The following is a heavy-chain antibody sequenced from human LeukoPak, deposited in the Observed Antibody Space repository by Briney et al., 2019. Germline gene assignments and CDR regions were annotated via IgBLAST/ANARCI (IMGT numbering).Heavy chain of an antibody. D-gene: IGHD6-19*01. J-gene: IGHJ4*02. CDR3: AATHTDSLSIAVLGY. CDR2: IYHSGST. V-gene: IGHV4-38-2*01. Sequence: SETLSLTCAVSGYSISSGYYWGWIRQPTGNGLEWIGSIYHSGSTYYNPSLKSRVTISVDTSKNQFSLKLSSVTAADTAVYYCAATHTDSLSIAVLGYWGQGTLVTVSS. CDR1: GYSISSGYY.